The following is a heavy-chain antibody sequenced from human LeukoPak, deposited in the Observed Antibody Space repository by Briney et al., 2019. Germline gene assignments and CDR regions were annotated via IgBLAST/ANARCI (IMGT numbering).Heavy chain of an antibody. D-gene: IGHD2-2*01. Sequence: GGSLRLSCAASGFTFSSYAMSWVRQAPGKGLEWVSAISGSGGSTYYADSVKGRFTISRDNSKNTLYLQMNSLRAEDTAVYNCAKAQRIHACSSTSCYALDYWGQGTLVTVSS. CDR2: ISGSGGST. CDR3: AKAQRIHACSSTSCYALDY. CDR1: GFTFSSYA. V-gene: IGHV3-23*01. J-gene: IGHJ4*02.